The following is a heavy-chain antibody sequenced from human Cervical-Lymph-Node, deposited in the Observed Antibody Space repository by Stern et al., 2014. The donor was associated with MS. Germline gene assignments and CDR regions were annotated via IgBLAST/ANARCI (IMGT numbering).Heavy chain of an antibody. Sequence: QVQLVQSGAEVKKPGASVKVSCKASGYTFTGYYMHWVRQAPGPGLEWMGWINPNSGGTNYAQKFQGWVTMTRDTSISTAYMELSRLRSDDTAVYYCARDIGRDGYNMDYWGQGTLVTVSS. D-gene: IGHD5-24*01. CDR1: GYTFTGYY. CDR3: ARDIGRDGYNMDY. CDR2: INPNSGGT. J-gene: IGHJ4*02. V-gene: IGHV1-2*04.